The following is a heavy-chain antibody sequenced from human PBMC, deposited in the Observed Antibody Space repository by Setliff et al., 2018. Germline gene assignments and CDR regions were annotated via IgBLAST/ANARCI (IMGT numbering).Heavy chain of an antibody. CDR2: FHPYSGHT. CDR1: GYTFNNYF. J-gene: IGHJ6*03. V-gene: IGHV1-2*06. D-gene: IGHD5-18*01. Sequence: ASVKVSCKASGYTFNNYFLHWVRQAPGQGLEWMGRFHPYSGHTNYAQNFQGRVTMTMDESTSTAYMELRSLRTEDTAVYYCAREGVDTRSSTDYRYYMDVWGKGTTVTVSS. CDR3: AREGVDTRSSTDYRYYMDV.